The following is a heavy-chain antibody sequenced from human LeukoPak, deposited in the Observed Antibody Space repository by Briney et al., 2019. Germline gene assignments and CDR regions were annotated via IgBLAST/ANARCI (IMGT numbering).Heavy chain of an antibody. CDR1: GFIFSRFG. D-gene: IGHD2-2*01. CDR3: SRDQCSNVNCYVDY. J-gene: IGHJ4*02. Sequence: GGSLRLSCAASGFIFSRFGMHWVRQAPGKGREWVAFIRDDGTYEYYADFVKGRFTISRDNSKDTLNLQIDSLRTEDTAVYYCSRDQCSNVNCYVDYWGQGTLVTVSS. CDR2: IRDDGTYE. V-gene: IGHV3-30*02.